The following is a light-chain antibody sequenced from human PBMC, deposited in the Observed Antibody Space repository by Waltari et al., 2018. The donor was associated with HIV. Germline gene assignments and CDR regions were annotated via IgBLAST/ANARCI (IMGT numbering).Light chain of an antibody. J-gene: IGLJ3*02. CDR2: RNN. Sequence: SVLTQPPSASGTPGQRVTISCSGGSSNIGSHFVYWYQQVAGTTPKLLIFRNNKRPSGVPDRFSGSKSGTSASLSISGLRPEDEADYYCATWDDSSSGSWVFGGGTKVTVL. CDR1: SSNIGSHF. V-gene: IGLV1-47*01. CDR3: ATWDDSSSGSWV.